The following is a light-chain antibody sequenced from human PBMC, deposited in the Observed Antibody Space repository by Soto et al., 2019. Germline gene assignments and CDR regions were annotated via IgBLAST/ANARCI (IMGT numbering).Light chain of an antibody. Sequence: DIQMTQAPSTLSASVGDRVTITCRASQSISSWLACYQQKPGKAPKLLIYKASSLESGVPSRFRGSGSGTAFTLTISSLQPDDFATYYCQQYNSVSLLTFRGGTKVEIK. CDR3: QQYNSVSLLT. J-gene: IGKJ4*01. CDR2: KAS. CDR1: QSISSW. V-gene: IGKV1-5*03.